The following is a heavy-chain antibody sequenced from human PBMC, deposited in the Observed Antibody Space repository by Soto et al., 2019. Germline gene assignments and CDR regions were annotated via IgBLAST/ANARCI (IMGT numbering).Heavy chain of an antibody. CDR2: IYYSGST. D-gene: IGHD6-6*01. CDR1: GGSISSGGYY. CDR3: ERLTARRYSSSSGY. V-gene: IGHV4-31*03. J-gene: IGHJ4*02. Sequence: SETLSLTCTVSGGSISSGGYYWSWIRQHPGKGLEWIGYIYYSGSTYYNPSLKSRVTISVDTSKNQFSLKLSSVTAADTAVYYCERLTARRYSSSSGYWGQGTLVTVSS.